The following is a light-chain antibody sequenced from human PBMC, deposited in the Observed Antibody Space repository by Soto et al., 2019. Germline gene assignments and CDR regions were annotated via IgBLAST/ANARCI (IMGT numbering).Light chain of an antibody. CDR3: QQRSNWPFWT. Sequence: EIVLTQSPATLSLSPGERATLSCRASQSVSSYLAWYQQKPGQAPRLLIYDASNRATGIPARFSGSGSGTDFTLTISSLEPEDFAVYYCQQRSNWPFWTFGQGTKVEIK. CDR2: DAS. CDR1: QSVSSY. V-gene: IGKV3-11*01. J-gene: IGKJ1*01.